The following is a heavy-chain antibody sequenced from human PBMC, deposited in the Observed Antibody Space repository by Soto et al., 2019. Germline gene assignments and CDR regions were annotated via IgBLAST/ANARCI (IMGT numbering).Heavy chain of an antibody. D-gene: IGHD3-3*01. J-gene: IGHJ4*02. CDR3: ARSSHSEWSTNFDY. CDR1: GGSISSGDYY. V-gene: IGHV4-30-4*01. Sequence: SETLSLTCTVSGGSISSGDYYWNWIRQPLGKSLEWIGYIYYTGTAYYNPSLESRVTISVDTSKNQFSLKLTSVTAADTAVYYCARSSHSEWSTNFDYWGQGTLVTVSS. CDR2: IYYTGTA.